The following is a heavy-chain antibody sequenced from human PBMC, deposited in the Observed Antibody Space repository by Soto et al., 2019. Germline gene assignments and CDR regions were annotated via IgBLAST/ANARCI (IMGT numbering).Heavy chain of an antibody. Sequence: SETLSLTCAVYGGFLSESYWSWICHPPGTGMELIGELNHVGGTNYNTSLKSRVPMSVDTSQNQFSLRLISETAADTAMYFCVRIRCQLPSSVLWFGPWGRGTRITLSS. CDR2: LNHVGGT. J-gene: IGHJ5*02. CDR1: GGFLSESY. V-gene: IGHV4-34*01. CDR3: VRIRCQLPSSVLWFGP. D-gene: IGHD3-16*01.